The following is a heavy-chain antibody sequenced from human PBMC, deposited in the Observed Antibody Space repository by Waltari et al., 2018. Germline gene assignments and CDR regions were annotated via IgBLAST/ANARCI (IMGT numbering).Heavy chain of an antibody. Sequence: QVQLVESGGGVVQPGGSLRLSCAASGFTFSSYGMHWVRQAPGKGLEWVAFIRYDGSNKYYADSVKGRFTISRDNSKNTLYLQMNSLRAEDTAVYYCAKDLGWELLDFDYWGQGTLVTVSS. CDR1: GFTFSSYG. J-gene: IGHJ4*02. D-gene: IGHD1-26*01. CDR2: IRYDGSNK. V-gene: IGHV3-30*02. CDR3: AKDLGWELLDFDY.